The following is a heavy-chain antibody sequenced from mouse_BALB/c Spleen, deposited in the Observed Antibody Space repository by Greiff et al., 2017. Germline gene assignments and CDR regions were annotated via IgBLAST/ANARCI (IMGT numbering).Heavy chain of an antibody. CDR3: ASNDYDLSMDY. J-gene: IGHJ4*01. CDR1: GYTFTSYW. D-gene: IGHD2-4*01. Sequence: QVQLQQSGAELAKPGASVKMSCKASGYTFTSYWMHWVKQRPGQGLEWIGYINPSTGYTEYNQKFKDKATLTADKSSSTAYMQLSSLTSEDSAVYYCASNDYDLSMDYWGQGTSVTVSS. V-gene: IGHV1-7*01. CDR2: INPSTGYT.